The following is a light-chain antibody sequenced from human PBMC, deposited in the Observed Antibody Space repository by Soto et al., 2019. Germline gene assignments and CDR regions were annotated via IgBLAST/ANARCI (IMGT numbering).Light chain of an antibody. V-gene: IGKV3-15*01. J-gene: IGKJ5*01. CDR2: GAS. Sequence: EILMTQSPATLSVSPGERATLSCRASQSVSSNLAGYQQQPAQAPRLLIYGASTRATGIPARFSGSGSATEFNLTIRSLQSEDFAVFYCQKDNNWPPIPFGQGPRLEI. CDR1: QSVSSN. CDR3: QKDNNWPPIP.